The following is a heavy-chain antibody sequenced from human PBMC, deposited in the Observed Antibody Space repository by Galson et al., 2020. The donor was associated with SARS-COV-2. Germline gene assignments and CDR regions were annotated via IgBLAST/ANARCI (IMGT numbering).Heavy chain of an antibody. CDR1: GDSVSSNNVA. J-gene: IGHJ5*02. CDR2: TYYRSKWNN. CDR3: TRVPNRGWELLGGSS. V-gene: IGHV6-1*01. D-gene: IGHD1-26*01. Sequence: SETLSLTCAISGDSVSSNNVAWNWIRQSPSRGLEWLGRTYYRSKWNNDYAVSVRSRISITTDTSKNQFSLQLNSVTTEDTAVYYCTRVPNRGWELLGGSSWGQGTLVTVSS.